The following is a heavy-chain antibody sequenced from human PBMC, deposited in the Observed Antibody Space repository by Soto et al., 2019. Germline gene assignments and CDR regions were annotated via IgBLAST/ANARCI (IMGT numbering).Heavy chain of an antibody. CDR1: GFTFSSDS. D-gene: IGHD3-22*01. J-gene: IGHJ4*02. Sequence: EVQLVESGGGLVKPGGSLRLSCAASGFTFSSDSMNWVRQAPGKGLEWVSSISSSSSYIYYADSVKGRFTISRDNAKNSLYLQMNSLRAEDTAVYYCAMDYGSRGGRFDYWGQGTLVTVSS. CDR3: AMDYGSRGGRFDY. V-gene: IGHV3-21*01. CDR2: ISSSSSYI.